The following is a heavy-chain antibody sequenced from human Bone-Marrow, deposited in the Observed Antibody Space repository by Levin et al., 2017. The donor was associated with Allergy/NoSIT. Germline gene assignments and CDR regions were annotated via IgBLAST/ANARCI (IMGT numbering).Heavy chain of an antibody. V-gene: IGHV1-69*01. CDR2: IIPIFGTA. CDR1: GGTFSSYA. CDR3: ARKKVDTAMVYDY. D-gene: IGHD5-18*01. J-gene: IGHJ4*02. Sequence: KISCKASGGTFSSYAISWVRQAPGQGLEWMGGIIPIFGTANYAQKFQGRVTITADESTSTAYMELSSLRSEDTAVYYCARKKVDTAMVYDYWGQGTLVTVSS.